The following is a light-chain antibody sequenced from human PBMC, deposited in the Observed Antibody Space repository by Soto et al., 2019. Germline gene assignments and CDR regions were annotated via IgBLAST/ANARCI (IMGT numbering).Light chain of an antibody. CDR1: QSVSGTS. CDR2: GAS. V-gene: IGKV3-20*01. J-gene: IGKJ2*01. CDR3: QQYGTSVYT. Sequence: EIVLTQSPGTLSLSPGERVTLSCRASQSVSGTSFAWYQQKPGQAPRLLIYGASSRATGIPDRFSGSGSATDFTLSISRLEPEDFVIYYCQQYGTSVYTFGQGTKLEIK.